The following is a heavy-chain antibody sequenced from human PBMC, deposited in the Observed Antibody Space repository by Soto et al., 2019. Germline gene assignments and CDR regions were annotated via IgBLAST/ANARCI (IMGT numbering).Heavy chain of an antibody. CDR2: ISAYNGNT. CDR3: ARDRARYSGSPEAFDI. D-gene: IGHD5-12*01. V-gene: IGHV1-18*01. J-gene: IGHJ3*02. Sequence: KGSRASVKVSCKASGYTFTSYGISWVRQAPGQGLEWMGWISAYNGNTNYAQKLQGRVTMTTDTSTSKAYMELGSLRSDDRAVFYCARDRARYSGSPEAFDIWGQGTRVTVSS. CDR1: GYTFTSYG.